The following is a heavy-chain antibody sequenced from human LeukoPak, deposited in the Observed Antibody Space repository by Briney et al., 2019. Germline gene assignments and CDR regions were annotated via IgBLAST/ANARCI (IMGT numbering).Heavy chain of an antibody. J-gene: IGHJ4*02. CDR2: INHSGST. D-gene: IGHD5-12*01. V-gene: IGHV4-34*01. CDR1: GGSFSGYY. Sequence: PSETLSLTCAVYGGSFSGYYQSWIRQPPGKGLEWIGEINHSGSTNYNPSLKSRVTISVDTSKNQFSLKLSSVTAADTAVYYCAMKYSGYDPHDYWGQGTLVTVSS. CDR3: AMKYSGYDPHDY.